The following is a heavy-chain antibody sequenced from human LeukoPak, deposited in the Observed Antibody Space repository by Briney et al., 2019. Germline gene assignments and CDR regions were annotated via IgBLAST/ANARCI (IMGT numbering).Heavy chain of an antibody. J-gene: IGHJ3*02. D-gene: IGHD3-3*01. V-gene: IGHV3-23*01. CDR1: GFTFSSYA. CDR2: IDGSGGST. Sequence: GGSLRLSCGVSGFTFSSYAMSWVRQAPGRGLEWVSAIDGSGGSTYYADSVKGRFTISRDNSKNTLYLQMNSLRAEDTAVYYCASPYYDFWSGYTASDIWGQGTMVTVSS. CDR3: ASPYYDFWSGYTASDI.